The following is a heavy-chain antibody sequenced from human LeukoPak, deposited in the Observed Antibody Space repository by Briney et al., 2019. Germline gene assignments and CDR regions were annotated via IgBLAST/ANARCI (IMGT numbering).Heavy chain of an antibody. D-gene: IGHD3-22*01. CDR3: ARARAYDSSDYLFDY. CDR1: GGSISSGGYY. CDR2: IYYSGST. V-gene: IGHV4-31*03. J-gene: IGHJ4*02. Sequence: SETLSLTCTVSGGSISSGGYYWSWIRQHPGKGREWIGYIYYSGSTYYNPSLKSRGTISVDTSKNQFSLKLSSVTAADTAVYYCARARAYDSSDYLFDYWGQGTLVTVSS.